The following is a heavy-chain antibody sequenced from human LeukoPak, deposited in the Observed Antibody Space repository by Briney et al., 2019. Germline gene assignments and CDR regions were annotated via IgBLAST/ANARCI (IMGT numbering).Heavy chain of an antibody. J-gene: IGHJ4*02. Sequence: PGESLKLSCEGSRYSFDSYAMTWVRQAPGKGLEWVSSINGGGDITYYAESVKGRFTVSRDNSKNTLFLQMNSLRAEDTAVFYYAKRYGDSTGWFFDFWGQGSLVTVSS. V-gene: IGHV3-23*01. CDR3: AKRYGDSTGWFFDF. CDR2: INGGGDIT. CDR1: RYSFDSYA. D-gene: IGHD6-13*01.